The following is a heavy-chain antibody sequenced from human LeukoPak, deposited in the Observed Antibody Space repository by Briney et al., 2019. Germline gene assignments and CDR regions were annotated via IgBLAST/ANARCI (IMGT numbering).Heavy chain of an antibody. J-gene: IGHJ4*02. CDR2: IYSSGDT. D-gene: IGHD6-19*01. V-gene: IGHV4-4*07. Sequence: PSETLSLTCTVSDGSISSYYWSWIRQPAGKGLEWIGRIYSSGDTDYNPSLKSRVTMSVDTSKNQFSLKLSSMTAADTAVYYCARAPGSSGWYDYWGQGTLVTVSS. CDR1: DGSISSYY. CDR3: ARAPGSSGWYDY.